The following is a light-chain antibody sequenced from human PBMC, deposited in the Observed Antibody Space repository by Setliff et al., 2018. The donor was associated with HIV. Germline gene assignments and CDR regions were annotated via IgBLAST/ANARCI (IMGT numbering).Light chain of an antibody. V-gene: IGLV2-11*01. CDR1: NSDVGGYNH. J-gene: IGLJ1*01. CDR3: CSYAGSHTFV. Sequence: QSALTQPRSVSGSPEKSVTISCTGTNSDVGGYNHVSWYQQHPGKAPKLLIYDVTNRPSGVPDRFSDSKSGNTASLTISGLQAEDEADYYCCSYAGSHTFVFGTGTKVTVL. CDR2: DVT.